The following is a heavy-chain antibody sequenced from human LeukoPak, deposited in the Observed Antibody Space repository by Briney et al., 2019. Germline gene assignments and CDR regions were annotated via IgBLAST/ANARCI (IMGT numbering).Heavy chain of an antibody. D-gene: IGHD6-13*01. CDR1: GFTFSSYA. CDR2: ISGSGGST. Sequence: GGSLRLSCAASGFTFSSYAMSWVRQAPGKGLEWVSTISGSGGSTYYADSVKGRFTISRDNSKNTLYLQMNSLRAEDTAVYYCAKRYSSSWQSYFDYWGQGTLVTVSS. CDR3: AKRYSSSWQSYFDY. J-gene: IGHJ4*02. V-gene: IGHV3-23*01.